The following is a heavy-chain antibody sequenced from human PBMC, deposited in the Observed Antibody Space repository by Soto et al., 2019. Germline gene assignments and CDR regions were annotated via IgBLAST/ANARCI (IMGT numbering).Heavy chain of an antibody. J-gene: IGHJ6*02. D-gene: IGHD2-2*01. CDR1: GFTFRTYA. CDR2: IAASDGAT. CDR3: AKHLHIVVRFSPLFSFYGLDV. V-gene: IGHV3-23*01. Sequence: GGSLRLSGVASGFTFRTYAMSGVRQAPGKGLEWVAGIAASDGATYYADSVKGRFTISRDNSKNTLYLQMNSPRAEDTAVYYCAKHLHIVVRFSPLFSFYGLDVWGQGTTVTVSS.